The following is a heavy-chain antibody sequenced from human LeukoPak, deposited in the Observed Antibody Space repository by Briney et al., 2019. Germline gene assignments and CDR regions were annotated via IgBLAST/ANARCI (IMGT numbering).Heavy chain of an antibody. CDR2: INLNTGDT. CDR1: GYTFTEFS. CDR3: ARDQDIVIPAAGGGY. J-gene: IGHJ4*02. V-gene: IGHV1-2*02. D-gene: IGHD5-12*01. Sequence: ASVKVSCKASGYTFTEFSMHWVRQAPGQGLEWMGWINLNTGDTIYAQKFQGRVTMTRDTSMSTAYMELRSVRNDDTALYYCARDQDIVIPAAGGGYWGQGTLVTVSS.